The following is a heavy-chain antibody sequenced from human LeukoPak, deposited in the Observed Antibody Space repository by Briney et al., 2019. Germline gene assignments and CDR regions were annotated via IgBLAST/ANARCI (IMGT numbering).Heavy chain of an antibody. CDR2: ISSTSSTI. CDR1: GFTFSSYA. Sequence: GGSLRLSCAASGFTFSSYAMNWVRQAPGKGLEWISYISSTSSTIYYADSVKGRFTISRDNAKNSLYLQMNSLRAEDTAVYYCASEGDFRFVYWGQRTLVTVPS. CDR3: ASEGDFRFVY. J-gene: IGHJ4*02. V-gene: IGHV3-48*04.